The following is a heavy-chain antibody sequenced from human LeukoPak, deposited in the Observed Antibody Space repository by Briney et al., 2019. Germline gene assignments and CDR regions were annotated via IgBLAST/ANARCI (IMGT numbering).Heavy chain of an antibody. J-gene: IGHJ4*02. CDR1: GGSFSAYH. CDR2: INQSGNT. V-gene: IGHV4-34*01. CDR3: ARHGSYDSGGYYY. D-gene: IGHD3-22*01. Sequence: SETLSLTCAVYGGSFSAYHWSWIRQPPGKGLEWIGEINQSGNTKYNPSLKSRVTISVDTSKNQFSLKLSSVTAADTAVYYCARHGSYDSGGYYYWGQGTLVTVSS.